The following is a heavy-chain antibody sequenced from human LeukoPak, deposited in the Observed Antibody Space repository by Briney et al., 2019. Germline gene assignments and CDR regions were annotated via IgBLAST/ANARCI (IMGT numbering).Heavy chain of an antibody. J-gene: IGHJ6*03. D-gene: IGHD2-15*01. Sequence: ASVKVSCKASGYTFTSYDISWVRQAPGQGLEWMGWISAYNGNTNYAQKLQGRVTMTTDTSTSTAYMELRSLRSDDTAVYYCARRYCSGGSCYSFGVFYYYYYMDVWGRGTTVTVSS. V-gene: IGHV1-18*01. CDR2: ISAYNGNT. CDR1: GYTFTSYD. CDR3: ARRYCSGGSCYSFGVFYYYYYMDV.